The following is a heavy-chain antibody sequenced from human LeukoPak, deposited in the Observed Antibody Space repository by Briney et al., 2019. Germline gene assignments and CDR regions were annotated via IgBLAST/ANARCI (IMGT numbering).Heavy chain of an antibody. D-gene: IGHD3-22*01. CDR3: ARYRDSSGYFFY. J-gene: IGHJ4*02. CDR2: IIPIFGTA. V-gene: IGHV1-69*06. Sequence: SVKVSCKASGGTFSSYAISWVRQAPGQGLEWMGGIIPIFGTANYAQKFQGRVTITADKSTSTAYMELSSLRSEDTAVYYCARYRDSSGYFFYWGQGTLVTVSS. CDR1: GGTFSSYA.